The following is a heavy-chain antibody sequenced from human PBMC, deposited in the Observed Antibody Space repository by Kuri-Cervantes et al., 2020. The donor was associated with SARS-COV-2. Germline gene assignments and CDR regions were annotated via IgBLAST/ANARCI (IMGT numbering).Heavy chain of an antibody. CDR3: ARSCSSTSCYDYYYYGMDV. CDR1: GYTFTSYG. V-gene: IGHV1-18*01. CDR2: ISAYNGNT. J-gene: IGHJ6*02. Sequence: ASVKVSCKASGYTFTSYGISWVRQAPGQGLEWVGWISAYNGNTNYAQKLQGRVTMTTDTSTSTAYMELRSLRSDDTAVYYCARSCSSTSCYDYYYYGMDVWGQGTTVTVSS. D-gene: IGHD2-2*01.